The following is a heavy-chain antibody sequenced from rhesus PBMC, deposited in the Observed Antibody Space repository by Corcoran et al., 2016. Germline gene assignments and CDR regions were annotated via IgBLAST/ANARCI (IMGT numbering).Heavy chain of an antibody. Sequence: QVQLVQTAAEVKKPGSSVKVSCKAAGYTPTYYTMPGVRSHPSNRPGGSVWINPYNGNTKYAQKFQGRVTMTRDTSTSTAYMELSSLRSEDTAVYYCARRCTGSGCYEYNSLDVWGRGVVVTVSS. D-gene: IGHD2-21*01. CDR2: INPYNGNT. J-gene: IGHJ5-2*02. CDR3: ARRCTGSGCYEYNSLDV. V-gene: IGHV1S2*01. CDR1: GYTPTYYT.